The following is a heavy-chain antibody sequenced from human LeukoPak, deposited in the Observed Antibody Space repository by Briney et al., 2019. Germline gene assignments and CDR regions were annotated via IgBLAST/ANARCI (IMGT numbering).Heavy chain of an antibody. D-gene: IGHD3-10*01. CDR2: IIGSGGTT. CDR3: AREDYGSGSYYLIYYYYYGMDV. J-gene: IGHJ6*02. V-gene: IGHV3-23*01. Sequence: GGSLRLSCAASGFSFGSFAMSWVRQAPGKGLEWVSGIIGSGGTTFYADSVKGRFTISRDNSKNTLYLQMNSLRAEDTAVYYCAREDYGSGSYYLIYYYYYGMDVWGQGTTVTVSS. CDR1: GFSFGSFA.